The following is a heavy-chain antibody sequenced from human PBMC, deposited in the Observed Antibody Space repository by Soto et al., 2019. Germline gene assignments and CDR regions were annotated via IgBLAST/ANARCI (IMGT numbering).Heavy chain of an antibody. D-gene: IGHD4-17*01. CDR2: ITLDGGEA. CDR3: VRGPVYGDERGSFDI. V-gene: IGHV3-74*01. Sequence: GGSLRLSCAASGFIFSNYWMHWVRQSPEKGLAWVARITLDGGEAIYGDSVKGRFTISRDNAKNTLYLELNSLRVEDTATYYCVRGPVYGDERGSFDIWGQGTMVTVSS. J-gene: IGHJ3*02. CDR1: GFIFSNYW.